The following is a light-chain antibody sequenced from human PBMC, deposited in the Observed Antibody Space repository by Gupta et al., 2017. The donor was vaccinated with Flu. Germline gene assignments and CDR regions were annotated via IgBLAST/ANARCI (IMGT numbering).Light chain of an antibody. Sequence: GSGTSRDSGGYKCVYWDQKVSGKAPKLVIFEVTKRPSGIPDRFSGSKSGNTASLTVSGRQTVEEADYYCSSYASIDMTYVFGTGTKITVL. CDR1: SRDSGGYKC. V-gene: IGLV2-8*01. CDR3: SSYASIDMTYV. J-gene: IGLJ1*01. CDR2: EVT.